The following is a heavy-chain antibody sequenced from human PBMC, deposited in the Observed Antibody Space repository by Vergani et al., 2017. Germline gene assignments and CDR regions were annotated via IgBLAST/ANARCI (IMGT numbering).Heavy chain of an antibody. V-gene: IGHV1-69*04. CDR2: IIPILGIA. Sequence: QVQLVQSGAEVKKPGSSVKVSCKASGGTFSSYAISWVRQAPGQGLEWMGRIIPILGIANYAQKFQGRVTITADNSTSTAYMELSSLRSEDTAVYYCARARYCSGGSCYGLGYWGQGTLVTVSS. J-gene: IGHJ4*02. CDR1: GGTFSSYA. D-gene: IGHD2-15*01. CDR3: ARARYCSGGSCYGLGY.